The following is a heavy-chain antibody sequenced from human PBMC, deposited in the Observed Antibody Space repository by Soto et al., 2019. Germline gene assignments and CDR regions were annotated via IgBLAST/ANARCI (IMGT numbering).Heavy chain of an antibody. J-gene: IGHJ4*02. CDR2: INAILGKA. CDR1: GRTISSYT. D-gene: IGHD6-6*01. CDR3: ERDEGIAARPFHY. Sequence: SVKVSCKASGRTISSYTMRWVRQAPGQRLEWMGRINAILGKAKYAQKFQGRVTITGDTYTSKAYMEQSSQRSEDTAVYNGERDEGIAARPFHYWGQGTLVTVSS. V-gene: IGHV1-69*08.